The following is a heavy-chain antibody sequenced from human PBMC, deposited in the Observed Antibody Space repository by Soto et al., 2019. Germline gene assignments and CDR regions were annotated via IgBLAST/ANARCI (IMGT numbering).Heavy chain of an antibody. J-gene: IGHJ4*02. CDR2: INAGNGNT. CDR1: GYTFTSYA. Sequence: ASVKVSCKASGYTFTSYAMHWVRQTPGQRLEWMGWINAGNGNTKYSQKFQGRLTITKDTSKNQVVLTMTNMDPVDTATYYCAHRRGKAKPLGYWGQGTLVTVSS. V-gene: IGHV1-3*01. CDR3: AHRRGKAKPLGY. D-gene: IGHD6-6*01.